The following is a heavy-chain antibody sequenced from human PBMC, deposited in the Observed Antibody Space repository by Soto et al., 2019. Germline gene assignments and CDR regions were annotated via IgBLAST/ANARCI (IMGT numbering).Heavy chain of an antibody. D-gene: IGHD2-2*01. V-gene: IGHV1-18*01. Sequence: ASVKVSCKASGYSFTSYGISWVRQAPGQGLEWMGWISAYNGNTNYAQKLQGRVTMTTDTSTSTAYMELGSLRSDDTAVYYCAAGDCSSTSCYRPGVAGTPYYGMDVWGQGTTVTVSS. CDR3: AAGDCSSTSCYRPGVAGTPYYGMDV. J-gene: IGHJ6*02. CDR2: ISAYNGNT. CDR1: GYSFTSYG.